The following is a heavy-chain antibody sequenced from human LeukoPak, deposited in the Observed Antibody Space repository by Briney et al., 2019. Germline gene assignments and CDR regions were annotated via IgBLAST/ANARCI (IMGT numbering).Heavy chain of an antibody. V-gene: IGHV4-39*01. CDR3: ARPEYSGYDAAGY. CDR1: GGSISSSSYY. Sequence: PSETLSLTCTVSGGSISSSSYYWGWIRQPPGKGLEWIGSIYYSGSTYYNPSLKSRVTISVDTSKNQFSLKLSSVTAADTAVCYCARPEYSGYDAAGYWGQGTLVTVSS. CDR2: IYYSGST. J-gene: IGHJ4*02. D-gene: IGHD5-12*01.